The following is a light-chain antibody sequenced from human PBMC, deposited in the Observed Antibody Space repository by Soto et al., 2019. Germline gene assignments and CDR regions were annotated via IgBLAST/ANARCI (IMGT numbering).Light chain of an antibody. CDR1: QSVSSSH. V-gene: IGKV3-20*01. CDR3: QQYDSTQVT. Sequence: VLTQSPGTLSMSPGERATLSCRASQSVSSSHLAWYQQKPGQAPRLLIYGASSRDTGIPDRFSGSGSGTDFTLTISRLEPEDFAVYYCQQYDSTQVTFGGGTKVEIK. CDR2: GAS. J-gene: IGKJ4*01.